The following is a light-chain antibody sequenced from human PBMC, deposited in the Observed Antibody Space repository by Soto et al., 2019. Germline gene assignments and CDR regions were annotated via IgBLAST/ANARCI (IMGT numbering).Light chain of an antibody. CDR1: QSVSSSY. CDR3: QQYARSPFT. J-gene: IGKJ2*01. Sequence: EIVLTQSPGTLSLSPGERATLSCRASQSVSSSYLAWYQQKRGQAPRLLIYDVSSRATGIPDRFSGSGSGTGFTLSISRLEPEDVAVYFCQQYARSPFTFGQGTKLEIK. V-gene: IGKV3-20*01. CDR2: DVS.